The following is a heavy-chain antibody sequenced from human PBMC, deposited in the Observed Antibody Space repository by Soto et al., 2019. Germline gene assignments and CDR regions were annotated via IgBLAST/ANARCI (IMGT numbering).Heavy chain of an antibody. CDR3: AVLEPGPPRVPDY. D-gene: IGHD3-10*01. CDR2: INHSGST. V-gene: IGHV4-34*01. Sequence: SETLSLTCAVYGTSFSGYYWSWIRQPPGKGLEWIGEINHSGSTNYNPSLKSRVAISVDTSKNQFSLTLSSVTAADTAIYFCAVLEPGPPRVPDYWGKGTLVTVSS. CDR1: GTSFSGYY. J-gene: IGHJ4*02.